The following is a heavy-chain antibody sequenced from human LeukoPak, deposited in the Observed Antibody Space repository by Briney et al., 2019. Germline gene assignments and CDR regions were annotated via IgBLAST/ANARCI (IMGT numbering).Heavy chain of an antibody. CDR1: SGSISGYY. CDR3: ARQSLGLLYYFDY. D-gene: IGHD3-16*01. V-gene: IGHV4-59*08. CDR2: IYYSGNT. Sequence: PSETLSLTCTVSSGSISGYYWSWIRQPPGKGLEWIGYIYYSGNTNYNPSLKTRVTISVDTSKNQFSLKLSSVTAADTAVYYCARQSLGLLYYFDYWGQGTLVTVSS. J-gene: IGHJ4*02.